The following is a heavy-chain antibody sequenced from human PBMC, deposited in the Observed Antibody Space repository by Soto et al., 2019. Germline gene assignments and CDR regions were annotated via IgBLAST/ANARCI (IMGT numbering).Heavy chain of an antibody. CDR1: GFTFSSYA. Sequence: EVQLLESGGGLVQPGGSLRLSCVNSGFTFSSYAMSWVRQAPGKGLEWGSAISGSGGSTYYADSVKGRFTISRDNINNTLYLQMKSLRTEDTAVYYCAKVGRDCSGGSCYHSDDFDIWGQGTMVTISS. J-gene: IGHJ3*02. CDR2: ISGSGGST. CDR3: AKVGRDCSGGSCYHSDDFDI. D-gene: IGHD2-15*01. V-gene: IGHV3-23*01.